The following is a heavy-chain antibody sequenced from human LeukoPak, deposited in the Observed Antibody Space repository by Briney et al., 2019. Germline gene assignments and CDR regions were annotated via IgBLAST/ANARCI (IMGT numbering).Heavy chain of an antibody. D-gene: IGHD6-19*01. Sequence: GGSLRLSCAASGFTFSNSAMSWVRQAPGKGLEWVSTLSGSGITTYYADSVKGRFTISRDNSKNTLYLQMNTPRAEDSAIYYCAKGIYSSGWSYFDYWGHGTLVTVSS. CDR1: GFTFSNSA. CDR3: AKGIYSSGWSYFDY. V-gene: IGHV3-23*01. CDR2: LSGSGITT. J-gene: IGHJ4*01.